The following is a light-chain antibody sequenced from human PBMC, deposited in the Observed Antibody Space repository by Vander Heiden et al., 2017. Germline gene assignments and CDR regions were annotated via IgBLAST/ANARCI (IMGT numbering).Light chain of an antibody. CDR1: QSVLYSSNNKNY. V-gene: IGKV4-1*01. J-gene: IGKJ5*01. CDR3: QQYYTTLT. CDR2: WAS. Sequence: DIVMTQSPDSLAVSLGERATINCKSSQSVLYSSNNKNYLAWYRQKPGQPHELLIYWASTRESGVPDRFSGSGSGTDFTLTISSLQAEDVAVYYCQQYYTTLTFGQGTRLEIK.